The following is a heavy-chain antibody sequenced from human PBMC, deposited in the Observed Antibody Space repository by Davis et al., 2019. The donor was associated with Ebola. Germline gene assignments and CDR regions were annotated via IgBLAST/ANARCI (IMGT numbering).Heavy chain of an antibody. CDR3: AKAGGSGWYYFDY. J-gene: IGHJ4*02. CDR1: GFTFSSYS. CDR2: ISSSSSYI. Sequence: GESLKISCAASGFTFSSYSMNWVRQAPGKGLEWVSSISSSSSYIYYADSVKGRFTISRDNAKNSLYLQMNSLRAEDMALYYCAKAGGSGWYYFDYWGQGTLVTVSS. V-gene: IGHV3-21*04. D-gene: IGHD6-19*01.